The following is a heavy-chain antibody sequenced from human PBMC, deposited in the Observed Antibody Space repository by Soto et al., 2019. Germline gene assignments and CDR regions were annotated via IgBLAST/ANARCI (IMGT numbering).Heavy chain of an antibody. D-gene: IGHD6-13*01. Sequence: GGSLRLSCAASGFTFDDYAMHWVRQAPGKGLEWVSGISWNSGSIDYADSVKGRFTISRDNAKNSLYLQMNSLRAEDTALYYCAKGRIAAPGSLGNYYFDYWGQGTLVTVSS. CDR3: AKGRIAAPGSLGNYYFDY. J-gene: IGHJ4*02. CDR2: ISWNSGSI. V-gene: IGHV3-9*01. CDR1: GFTFDDYA.